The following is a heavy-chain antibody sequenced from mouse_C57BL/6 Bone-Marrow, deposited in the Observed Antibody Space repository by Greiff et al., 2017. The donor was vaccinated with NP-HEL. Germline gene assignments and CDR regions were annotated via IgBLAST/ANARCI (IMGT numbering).Heavy chain of an antibody. J-gene: IGHJ2*01. CDR2: IYPGSGST. D-gene: IGHD4-1*01. CDR3: ATGKGDY. Sequence: LVESGAELVKPGASVKMSCKASGYTFTSYWITWVKQRPGQGLEWIGDIYPGSGSTNYNEKFKSKATLTVDTSSSTAYMQLSSLTSEDSAVYYCATGKGDYWGQGTTLTVSS. CDR1: GYTFTSYW. V-gene: IGHV1-55*01.